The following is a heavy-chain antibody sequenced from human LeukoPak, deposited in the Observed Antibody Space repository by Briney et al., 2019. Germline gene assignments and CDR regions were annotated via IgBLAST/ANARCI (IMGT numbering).Heavy chain of an antibody. J-gene: IGHJ6*04. CDR1: GDSLTSGSRY. D-gene: IGHD4-17*01. CDR2: FYSSTRT. V-gene: IGHV4-61*09. CDR3: ARCMSELDYGDYAYYYHMDV. Sequence: SETLSLTCAVSGDSLTSGSRYWSWIRQPAGKGLEWIGHFYSSTRTTYNPSLESRVTISGDTAKNQFSLKLDSVTAADTAVYFCARCMSELDYGDYAYYYHMDVWGKGTTVTVSS.